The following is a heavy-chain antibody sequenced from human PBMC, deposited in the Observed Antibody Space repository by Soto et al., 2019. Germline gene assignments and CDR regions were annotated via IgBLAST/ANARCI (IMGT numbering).Heavy chain of an antibody. CDR3: ASYDSSGQGWFDP. CDR2: INAGNGNT. J-gene: IGHJ5*02. D-gene: IGHD3-22*01. CDR1: GYTFTSYA. V-gene: IGHV1-3*01. Sequence: ASVKVSCKASGYTFTSYAMHWVRQAPGQRLEWMGWINAGNGNTKYSQKFQGRVTITRDTSASTAYMELRSLRSDDTAVYYCASYDSSGQGWFDPWGQGTLVTVSS.